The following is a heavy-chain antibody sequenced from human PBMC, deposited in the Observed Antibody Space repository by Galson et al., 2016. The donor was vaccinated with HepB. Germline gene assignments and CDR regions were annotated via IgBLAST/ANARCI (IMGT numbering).Heavy chain of an antibody. CDR2: IYCTGST. CDR1: GGSVSSGNYY. CDR3: ARDPRAPVAP. J-gene: IGHJ5*02. D-gene: IGHD2-15*01. V-gene: IGHV4-61*01. Sequence: SETLSLTCTVSGGSVSSGNYYWSWIRQPPGRGLEWIGYIYCTGSTNYNPSLESRVTISVDTSKNQFSLRMSSVTAADSAVYYCARDPRAPVAPWGQGTLVTVSS.